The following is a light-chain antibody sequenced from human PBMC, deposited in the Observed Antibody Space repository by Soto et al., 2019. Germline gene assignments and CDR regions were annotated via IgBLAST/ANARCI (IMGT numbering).Light chain of an antibody. CDR1: QSISSY. J-gene: IGKJ1*01. Sequence: DIQMTQSPSSLSASVGDRVTITCRASQSISSYLNWYQHKPGKAPKLLIYAASSLQSGVPSRFSGSGSGTDFTLTISSLQPEDFATYYCQHSYSTLRTVGQGTKVEIK. CDR2: AAS. CDR3: QHSYSTLRT. V-gene: IGKV1-39*01.